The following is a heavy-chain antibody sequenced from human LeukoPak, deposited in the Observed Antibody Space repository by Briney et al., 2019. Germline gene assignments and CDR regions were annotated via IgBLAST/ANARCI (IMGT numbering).Heavy chain of an antibody. CDR3: AGERGRNGDFSFDY. V-gene: IGHV3-53*01. CDR2: IYSGGST. D-gene: IGHD4-17*01. J-gene: IGHJ4*02. CDR1: GFTVSSNY. Sequence: GGSLRLSCAASGFTVSSNYMSWVRQAPGKGLEWVSVIYSGGSTYYADSVKGRFTISRDNSKNTLYLQMNSLRAEDTAVYYCAGERGRNGDFSFDYWGQGTLVTVSS.